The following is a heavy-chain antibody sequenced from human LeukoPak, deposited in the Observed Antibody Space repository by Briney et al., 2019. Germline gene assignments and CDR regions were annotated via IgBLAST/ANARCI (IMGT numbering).Heavy chain of an antibody. CDR3: ARSGIAVAVPYYFDY. CDR2: ISYDGSNK. V-gene: IGHV3-30*04. Sequence: GRSLRLSRAASGFTFSSYAMHWVRQAPGKGLEWVAVISYDGSNKYYADSVKGRFTISRDNSKNTLYLQMNSLRAEDTAVYYCARSGIAVAVPYYFDYWGQGTLVTVSS. CDR1: GFTFSSYA. D-gene: IGHD6-19*01. J-gene: IGHJ4*02.